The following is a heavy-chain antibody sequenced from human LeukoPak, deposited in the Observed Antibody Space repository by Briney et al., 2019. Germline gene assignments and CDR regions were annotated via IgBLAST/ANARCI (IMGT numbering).Heavy chain of an antibody. CDR2: INHSGST. Sequence: SETLSLTCAVYGGSFSGYYWSWIRQPPGKGLEWVGEINHSGSTNYNPSLKSRVTISVDTSKNQFSLKLSSVTAADTAVYYCARGPRSSIAARGRYDYWGQGTLVTVSS. D-gene: IGHD6-6*01. J-gene: IGHJ4*02. CDR3: ARGPRSSIAARGRYDY. CDR1: GGSFSGYY. V-gene: IGHV4-34*01.